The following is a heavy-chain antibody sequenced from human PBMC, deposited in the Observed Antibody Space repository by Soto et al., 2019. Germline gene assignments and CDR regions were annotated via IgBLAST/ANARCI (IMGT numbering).Heavy chain of an antibody. CDR1: GFTFSSYG. CDR3: ARDPGYSSGFNWFDP. D-gene: IGHD6-19*01. CDR2: IWYDGSNK. Sequence: QVQLVESGGGVVQPGRSLRLSCAASGFTFSSYGMHWVRQAPGKGLQWVAVIWYDGSNKYYADSVKGRFTISRDNSKNTLYLQMNSLRAEDTAVYYCARDPGYSSGFNWFDPWGQGTLVTVSS. V-gene: IGHV3-33*01. J-gene: IGHJ5*02.